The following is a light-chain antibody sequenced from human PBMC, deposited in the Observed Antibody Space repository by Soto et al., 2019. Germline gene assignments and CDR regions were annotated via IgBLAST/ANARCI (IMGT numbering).Light chain of an antibody. CDR3: RQSYSTPQNT. CDR2: AAS. CDR1: QTIRYY. J-gene: IGKJ2*01. V-gene: IGKV1-39*01. Sequence: DIQMTQSPSSLSASVGDRVTITCRASQTIRYYLNWYQQKPGNAPKLLIYAASSLQSGVPSRFSGSGSGTDFTITINSRQPEDIGTYYCRQSYSTPQNTFGQGTKLDIK.